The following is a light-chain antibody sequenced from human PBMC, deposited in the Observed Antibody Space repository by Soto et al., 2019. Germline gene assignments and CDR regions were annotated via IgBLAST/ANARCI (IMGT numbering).Light chain of an antibody. Sequence: FMLTQPHSVSESPGKTVTISCTRSSGSIASNYVQWYQQRPGSAPTTVIYEDNQRPSGVPDRFSGSIDSSSNSASLTISGLKTEDEADYYCQSYESSILYVFGTGTKLTVL. CDR1: SGSIASNY. J-gene: IGLJ1*01. CDR2: EDN. V-gene: IGLV6-57*03. CDR3: QSYESSILYV.